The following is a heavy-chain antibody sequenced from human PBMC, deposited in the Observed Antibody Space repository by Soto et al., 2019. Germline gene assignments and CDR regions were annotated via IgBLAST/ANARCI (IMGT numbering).Heavy chain of an antibody. Sequence: QVQLVESGGGVVQPGTSLRLSCVGSGFTFRSYVIHWVRQAPGKGLEWVALTSYDGSNNFYGDSVKGRFTISRHNSRNTVELQXXXXXXXXTALYYCARWGTTGGLDVWGQGTLVSVSS. CDR3: ARWGTTGGLDV. CDR2: TSYDGSNN. J-gene: IGHJ4*02. V-gene: IGHV3-30*03. D-gene: IGHD3-22*01. CDR1: GFTFRSYV.